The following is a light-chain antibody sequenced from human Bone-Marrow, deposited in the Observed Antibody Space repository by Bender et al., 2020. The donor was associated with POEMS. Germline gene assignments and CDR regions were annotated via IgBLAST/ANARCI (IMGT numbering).Light chain of an antibody. CDR2: DVS. CDR3: SSYADSSTPVV. Sequence: QSALTQPASVSGSPGQSITISCTGSSSDIGGYDYVSWYQHHPGKAPKLILYDVSFRPSGVSNRFSGSKSGNTASLSISGLQAEDEADYYCSSYADSSTPVVFGGGTKLTVL. J-gene: IGLJ2*01. V-gene: IGLV2-14*03. CDR1: SSDIGGYDY.